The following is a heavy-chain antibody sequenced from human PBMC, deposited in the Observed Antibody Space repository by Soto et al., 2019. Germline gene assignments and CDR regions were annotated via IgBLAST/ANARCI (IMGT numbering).Heavy chain of an antibody. CDR3: ARERPDRYCSSTSCLAFDI. Sequence: GGSLRLSCAASGFTFSSYAMHWVRQAPGKGLEWVAVISYDGSNKYYADSVKGRFTISRDNSKNTLYLQMNSLRAEDTAVYYCARERPDRYCSSTSCLAFDIWGQGTMVTVSS. CDR1: GFTFSSYA. CDR2: ISYDGSNK. D-gene: IGHD2-2*01. J-gene: IGHJ3*02. V-gene: IGHV3-30-3*01.